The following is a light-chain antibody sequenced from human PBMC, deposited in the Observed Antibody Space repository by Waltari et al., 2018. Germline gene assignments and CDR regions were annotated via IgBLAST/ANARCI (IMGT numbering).Light chain of an antibody. Sequence: EIVMTQSPATLSVSPGERATLSCRASQSVSSNLAWYQQKPGQVPRLLIYGASTRATGIPARFSGSGSGTEFTLTISSLQSEDCAVYYCQQYNKWPPWTFGQGTKVEIK. CDR1: QSVSSN. V-gene: IGKV3-15*01. J-gene: IGKJ1*01. CDR3: QQYNKWPPWT. CDR2: GAS.